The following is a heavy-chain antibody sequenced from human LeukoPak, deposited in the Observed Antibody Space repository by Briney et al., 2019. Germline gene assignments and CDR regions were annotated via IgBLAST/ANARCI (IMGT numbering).Heavy chain of an antibody. CDR2: TTDSGAST. CDR1: GFSFWSYG. CDR3: ARRDVVVTGHYFDY. J-gene: IGHJ4*02. V-gene: IGHV3-23*01. Sequence: GGSLRFSCAASGFSFWSYGMSWVRQAPGKGLEWVSTTTDSGASTWYADSVKGRFTISRDNSKNTLQLQMNSLRAEDTAVYYCARRDVVVTGHYFDYWGQGILVTVSS. D-gene: IGHD2-21*02.